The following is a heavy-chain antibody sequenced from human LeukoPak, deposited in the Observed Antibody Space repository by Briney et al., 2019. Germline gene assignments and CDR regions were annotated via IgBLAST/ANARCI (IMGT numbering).Heavy chain of an antibody. D-gene: IGHD2-2*02. J-gene: IGHJ4*02. CDR3: AREDIVVVPAARPHHVFDY. CDR2: IYYSGST. Sequence: SETLSLTCTVSGGSLSRYYWSWIRQPPGKGLEWIGYIYYSGSTNYNPSLKSRVTISVDTSKNQFSLKLSSVTAADTAVYYCAREDIVVVPAARPHHVFDYWGQGTLVTVSS. V-gene: IGHV4-59*01. CDR1: GGSLSRYY.